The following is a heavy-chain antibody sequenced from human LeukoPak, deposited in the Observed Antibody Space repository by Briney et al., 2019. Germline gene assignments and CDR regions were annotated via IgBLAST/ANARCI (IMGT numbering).Heavy chain of an antibody. D-gene: IGHD3-10*01. CDR1: GGSISSGSYY. CDR3: ARETDYYGSGSSDYWYFDL. Sequence: SETLSLTCTVSGGSISSGSYYWSWIRQPAGKGLEWIGRIYTSGSTNYNPSLKSRVTISVDTSKNQFSLKLSSVTAADTAVYYCARETDYYGSGSSDYWYFDLWGRGTLVTVSS. CDR2: IYTSGST. J-gene: IGHJ2*01. V-gene: IGHV4-61*02.